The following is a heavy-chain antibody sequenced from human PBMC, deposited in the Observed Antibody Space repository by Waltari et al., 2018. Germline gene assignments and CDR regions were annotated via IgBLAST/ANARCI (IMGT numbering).Heavy chain of an antibody. V-gene: IGHV4-34*01. CDR3: ARVTRGTVTTLRYFDL. CDR2: INHSGST. Sequence: QVQLQQWGAGLLKPSETLSLTCAVHGGSFSGYYWSWIRHPPGKGLEWIGEINHSGSTNYNPSLKSRVTISVDTSKNQFSLKLSSVTAADTAVYYCARVTRGTVTTLRYFDLWGRGTLVTVSS. D-gene: IGHD4-17*01. CDR1: GGSFSGYY. J-gene: IGHJ2*01.